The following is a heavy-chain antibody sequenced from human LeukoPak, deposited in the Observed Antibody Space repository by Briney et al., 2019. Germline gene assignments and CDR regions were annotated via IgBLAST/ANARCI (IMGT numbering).Heavy chain of an antibody. D-gene: IGHD4-17*01. CDR2: VKQDGGEI. Sequence: PGGSLRLSCVASGFSLSNYWMSWVRQAPGKGLEWVANVKQDGGEIYYMDSVKGRFTISRDNSKNTLYLQMNSLRAEDTAVYYCARFYGDYLDYWGQGTLVTVSS. V-gene: IGHV3-7*01. J-gene: IGHJ4*02. CDR1: GFSLSNYW. CDR3: ARFYGDYLDY.